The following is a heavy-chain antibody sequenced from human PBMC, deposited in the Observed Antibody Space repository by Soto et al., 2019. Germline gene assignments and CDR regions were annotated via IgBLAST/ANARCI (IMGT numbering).Heavy chain of an antibody. CDR3: ARSPRSSPYFDY. D-gene: IGHD6-13*01. J-gene: IGHJ4*02. Sequence: PVESLRISCNGSGYSFTSYWIGWVRQMPGKGLEWMGIIYPGDHETRYSPSFHGKVTISADKSINTAYLQWNSLEASDTAFYFCARSPRSSPYFDYWGQGALVTVSS. CDR1: GYSFTSYW. V-gene: IGHV5-51*01. CDR2: IYPGDHET.